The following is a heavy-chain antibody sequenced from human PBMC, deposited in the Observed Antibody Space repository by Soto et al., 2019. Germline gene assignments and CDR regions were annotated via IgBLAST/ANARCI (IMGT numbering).Heavy chain of an antibody. CDR3: ARDQSRSWYGPFDY. Sequence: GGSLRLSCAASGFTFRSYWINWVRQAPGKGLEWVANIKQDGSEKRYVDSVKGRFTISRDNAKNSLYLQMNSLRAEDTAVYFCARDQSRSWYGPFDYWGQGTPVTVSS. CDR2: IKQDGSEK. D-gene: IGHD6-13*01. J-gene: IGHJ4*02. CDR1: GFTFRSYW. V-gene: IGHV3-7*03.